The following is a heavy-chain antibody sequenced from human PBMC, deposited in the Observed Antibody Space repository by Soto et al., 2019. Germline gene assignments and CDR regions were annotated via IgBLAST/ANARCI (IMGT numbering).Heavy chain of an antibody. V-gene: IGHV1-69*01. CDR3: ARANPDTNSFGKWFDP. CDR1: GGTFSNYA. D-gene: IGHD5-18*01. Sequence: QVRLVQSGAEVKKPGSSVKVSCKASGGTFSNYAITWLRLAPGQGLEWLGGIIPVFGTGNYAQKFQGRVRITADECTSTAYMELNRLRSEDAAVDYCARANPDTNSFGKWFDPWGQGTLVIVS. CDR2: IIPVFGTG. J-gene: IGHJ5*02.